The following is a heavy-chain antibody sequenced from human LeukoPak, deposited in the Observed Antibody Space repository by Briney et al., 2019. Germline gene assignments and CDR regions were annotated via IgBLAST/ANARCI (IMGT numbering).Heavy chain of an antibody. V-gene: IGHV3-23*01. CDR1: GGSISSGAYY. CDR3: AKDRRWVVGAKRGAAWFVDAFDI. D-gene: IGHD1-26*01. J-gene: IGHJ3*02. CDR2: ISGSGGST. Sequence: PSETLSLTCTVSGGSISSGAYYWSWIRQHPGKGLEWVSAISGSGGSTYYADSVKGRFTISRDNSKNTLYLQMNSLRAEDTAVYYCAKDRRWVVGAKRGAAWFVDAFDIWGQGTMVTVSS.